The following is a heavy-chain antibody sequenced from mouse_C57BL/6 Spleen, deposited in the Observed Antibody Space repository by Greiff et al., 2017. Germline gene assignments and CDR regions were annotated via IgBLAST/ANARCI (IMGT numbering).Heavy chain of an antibody. CDR3: ARSPFITTDPYYYAMDY. Sequence: VQLQQSGAELVKPGASVKLSCTASGFNIKDYYMHWVKQRTEQGLEWIGRIDPEDGETKYAPKFQGKATITADTSSNTAYLQLSSLTSEDTAVYYCARSPFITTDPYYYAMDYWGQGTSVTFSS. D-gene: IGHD1-1*01. CDR1: GFNIKDYY. J-gene: IGHJ4*01. V-gene: IGHV14-2*01. CDR2: IDPEDGET.